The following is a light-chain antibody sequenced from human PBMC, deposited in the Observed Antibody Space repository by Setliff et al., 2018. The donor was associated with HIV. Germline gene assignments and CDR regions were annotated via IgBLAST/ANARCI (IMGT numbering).Light chain of an antibody. CDR1: SSDVGAYNY. CDR2: DVN. Sequence: SALAQPASESGSPGQSITISCTGTSSDVGAYNYVSWYQQHPGKAPKFMIYDVNKRPSGVSNRFSGSKSGNTASLTISGLQAEDEADYYCCSYTGTSSYVFGTGTKV. J-gene: IGLJ1*01. CDR3: CSYTGTSSYV. V-gene: IGLV2-23*02.